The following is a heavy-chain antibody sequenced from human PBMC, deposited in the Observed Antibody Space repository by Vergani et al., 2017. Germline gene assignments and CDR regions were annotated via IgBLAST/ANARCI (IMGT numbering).Heavy chain of an antibody. CDR3: ATAADCSGTSFYLTQYWFDP. CDR2: FDPEDGET. CDR1: GYTLTELS. Sequence: QVQLVQSGAEVKKTGASVKVSCKVSGYTLTELSMHWVRQAPGKGLEWMGGFDPEDGETIYAQKFQGRVTMTEDTSTDTAYMELSSLRSEDTAVYYCATAADCSGTSFYLTQYWFDPWGQGTLVTVSS. J-gene: IGHJ5*02. V-gene: IGHV1-24*01. D-gene: IGHD2-2*01.